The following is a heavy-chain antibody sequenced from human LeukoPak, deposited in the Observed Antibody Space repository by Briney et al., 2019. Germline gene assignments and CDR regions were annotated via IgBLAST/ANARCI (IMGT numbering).Heavy chain of an antibody. CDR1: GFTFSSSA. Sequence: GGSLRLSCAASGFTFSSSAMSWVRQAAGRGVEWVSAISGSGGSTYYADSVKGRFTISRDNAKNTLYLQMNSLRAEDTAVYYCARVRVSSGYSIDYWGQGTLVTVSS. J-gene: IGHJ4*02. D-gene: IGHD3-22*01. CDR2: ISGSGGST. CDR3: ARVRVSSGYSIDY. V-gene: IGHV3-23*01.